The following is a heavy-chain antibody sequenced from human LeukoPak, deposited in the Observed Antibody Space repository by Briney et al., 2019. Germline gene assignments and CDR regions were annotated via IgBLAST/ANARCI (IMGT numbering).Heavy chain of an antibody. V-gene: IGHV1-2*02. D-gene: IGHD3-9*01. CDR2: INPNSGGT. J-gene: IGHJ2*01. CDR3: ARVADWGAVRFSWYFDL. Sequence: VASVKVSCKASGYTFTGYFMHWVRQAPGQGLEWMGWINPNSGGTNYAQKFQGRVTMTRDTSISTAYMDLSRLRSDDTAVYYCARVADWGAVRFSWYFDLWGRGTLVTVSS. CDR1: GYTFTGYF.